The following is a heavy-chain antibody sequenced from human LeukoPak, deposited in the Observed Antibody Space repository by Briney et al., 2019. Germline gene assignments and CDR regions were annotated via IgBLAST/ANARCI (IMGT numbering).Heavy chain of an antibody. Sequence: GGSLRLSCAASGFPFSSYSMNWVRQAPGKGLEWVSSISSSSSYIYYADSVKGRFTISRDNAKNSLYLQMNSLRAEDTAVYYCASQQSFHYYYMDVWGKGTTVTVSS. D-gene: IGHD2/OR15-2a*01. V-gene: IGHV3-21*01. CDR3: ASQQSFHYYYMDV. CDR2: ISSSSSYI. CDR1: GFPFSSYS. J-gene: IGHJ6*03.